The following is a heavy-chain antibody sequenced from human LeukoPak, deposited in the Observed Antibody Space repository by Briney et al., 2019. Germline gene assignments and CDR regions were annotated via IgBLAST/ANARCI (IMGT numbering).Heavy chain of an antibody. CDR1: GFTFSNYD. CDR3: ATPTE. J-gene: IGHJ4*02. D-gene: IGHD4-17*01. V-gene: IGHV3-30-3*01. Sequence: GSLRLSCAASGFTFSNYDIHWVRQAPGKGLEWVAVISYDGSNKYYADSVKGRFTISRDNSKNTLYLQMNSLRAEDTAVYYCATPTEWGQGTLVTVSS. CDR2: ISYDGSNK.